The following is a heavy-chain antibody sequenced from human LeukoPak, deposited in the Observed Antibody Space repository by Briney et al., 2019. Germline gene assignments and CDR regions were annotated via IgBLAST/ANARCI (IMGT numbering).Heavy chain of an antibody. J-gene: IGHJ4*02. D-gene: IGHD3-10*01. Sequence: GGSLRLSCSASGFIISDYAMHWVRQAPGKGLEYVSGISANGGSTYHADSVKGRFTISRDTSKNTLYLQMSSLRAEDTAMYYCARDKGSGSYYYFDYWGQGTLVTVSS. CDR1: GFIISDYA. CDR3: ARDKGSGSYYYFDY. V-gene: IGHV3-64D*06. CDR2: ISANGGST.